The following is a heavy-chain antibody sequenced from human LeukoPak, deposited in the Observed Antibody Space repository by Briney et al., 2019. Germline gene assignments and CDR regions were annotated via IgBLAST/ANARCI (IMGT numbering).Heavy chain of an antibody. CDR3: ARESGGEDWNYSWFDP. CDR1: GGTFSSYA. V-gene: IGHV1-69*05. D-gene: IGHD1-7*01. J-gene: IGHJ5*02. CDR2: IIPIFGTA. Sequence: SVKVSCKASGGTFSSYAISWVRQAPGQGLEWMGGIIPIFGTANYAQKFQGRVTITTDESTSTAYMELSSLRSEDTAVYYCARESGGEDWNYSWFDPWGQGTLVTVSS.